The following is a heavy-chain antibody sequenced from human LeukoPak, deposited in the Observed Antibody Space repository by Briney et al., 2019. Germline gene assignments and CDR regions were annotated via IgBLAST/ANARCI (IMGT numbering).Heavy chain of an antibody. V-gene: IGHV4-59*01. D-gene: IGHD2-2*01. J-gene: IGHJ6*03. Sequence: SETLSLTCTVSGGSISSYYWSWIRQPPGKGLEWIGYIYYSGSTNYNPALKSRVTISVDTSKNQFSLKLSSVTAADTGVYYCTRGLYCSSTSCYLNYYYYYYMDVWGKGTTVTVSS. CDR3: TRGLYCSSTSCYLNYYYYYYMDV. CDR1: GGSISSYY. CDR2: IYYSGST.